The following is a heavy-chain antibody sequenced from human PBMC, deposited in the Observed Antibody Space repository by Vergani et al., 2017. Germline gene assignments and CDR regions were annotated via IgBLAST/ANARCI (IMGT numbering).Heavy chain of an antibody. D-gene: IGHD3-3*01. V-gene: IGHV3-9*01. CDR1: GFTFDDYA. CDR2: ISWNSGSI. Sequence: EVQLVESGGGLVQPGRSLRPSCAASGFTFDDYAMHWVRQAPGKGLEWVSGISWNSGSIGYAASVKGRFTISRDNAKNSLYLQMNSLRAEDTALYYCAKDHYDFWSGYPNLSPFDLWGRGTLVTVSS. CDR3: AKDHYDFWSGYPNLSPFDL. J-gene: IGHJ2*01.